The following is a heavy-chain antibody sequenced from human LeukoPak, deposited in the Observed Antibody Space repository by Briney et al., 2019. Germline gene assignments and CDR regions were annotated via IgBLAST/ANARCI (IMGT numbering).Heavy chain of an antibody. CDR1: GFTFSNAW. Sequence: KSGGSLRLSCAASGFTFSNAWMSWVRQAPGKGLEWVGRIKSKTDGGTTDYAAPVKGRFTISRDDSKNTLYLQMNSLKTEDTAVYYCTTDLQGRTIFGVVIISDYYYYMDVWGKGTTVTVSS. D-gene: IGHD3-3*01. CDR3: TTDLQGRTIFGVVIISDYYYYMDV. J-gene: IGHJ6*03. V-gene: IGHV3-15*01. CDR2: IKSKTDGGTT.